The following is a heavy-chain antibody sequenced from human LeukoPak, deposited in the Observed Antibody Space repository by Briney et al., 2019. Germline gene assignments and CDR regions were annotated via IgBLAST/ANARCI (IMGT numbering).Heavy chain of an antibody. CDR3: ARAALVRYFDWLRNWFDP. CDR1: GGSFSGYY. CDR2: INHSGST. V-gene: IGHV4-34*01. Sequence: SETLSLTCAVYGGSFSGYYWSWVRQPPGKGLEWIGEINHSGSTNYNPSLTSRGTISVDTSKTQFSLKLSSVTAADTAVYYCARAALVRYFDWLRNWFDPWGQGTLVTVSS. D-gene: IGHD3-9*01. J-gene: IGHJ5*02.